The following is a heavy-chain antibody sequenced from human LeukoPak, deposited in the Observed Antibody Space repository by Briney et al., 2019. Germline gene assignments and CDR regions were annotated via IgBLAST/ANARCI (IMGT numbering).Heavy chain of an antibody. CDR3: ARGGRYCSGGSCYGLYAFDI. Sequence: SETLSLTCTVSGGSISSSSYYWGWIRQPPGKGLEWIGSIYYNGSTYYNPSLKSRVTISVDTSKNQFSLKLSSVTAADTAVYYCARGGRYCSGGSCYGLYAFDIWGQGTMVTVSS. J-gene: IGHJ3*02. CDR1: GGSISSSSYY. V-gene: IGHV4-39*01. D-gene: IGHD2-15*01. CDR2: IYYNGST.